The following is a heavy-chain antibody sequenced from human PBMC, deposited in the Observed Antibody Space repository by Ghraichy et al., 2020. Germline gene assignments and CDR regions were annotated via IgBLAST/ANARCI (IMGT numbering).Heavy chain of an antibody. J-gene: IGHJ4*02. CDR2: ISSSGGST. CDR3: AKRKYSSGMD. CDR1: GFTFSKYA. V-gene: IGHV3-23*01. D-gene: IGHD3-10*01. Sequence: GSLRLSCAASGFTFSKYAMTWVRQAPGKGLEWVSGISSSGGSTSYADSVKGRFTISRDNSKNTLYLQMNSLRAADTAVYFCAKRKYSSGMDWGQGSLLTVSS.